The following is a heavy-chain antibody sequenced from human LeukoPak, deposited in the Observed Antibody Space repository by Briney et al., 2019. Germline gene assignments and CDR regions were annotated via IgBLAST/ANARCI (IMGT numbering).Heavy chain of an antibody. Sequence: ASVKVSCKASGYTFTGYYMHWVRQAPGQGLEWMGWINPNSGGTNYAQKFQGRVTMTRDTSISTAYMELSRLRSDDTAVYYCARGRIFWSGPDAFDIWGQGTMVTVSS. CDR1: GYTFTGYY. V-gene: IGHV1-2*02. CDR2: INPNSGGT. J-gene: IGHJ3*02. D-gene: IGHD3-3*01. CDR3: ARGRIFWSGPDAFDI.